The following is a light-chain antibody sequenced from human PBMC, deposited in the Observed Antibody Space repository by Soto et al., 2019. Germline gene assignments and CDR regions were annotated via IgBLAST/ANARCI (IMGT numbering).Light chain of an antibody. Sequence: ISMTQSSSTLSVSPGERVTLSCSASRSISRNLAWYQQSRGQAPRLLVYGASTRATGTPDRFSGGGSGTEFTLTISSLQSDDFAVYYCHQYNDWPAITFGQGTRLEIK. J-gene: IGKJ5*01. CDR3: HQYNDWPAIT. V-gene: IGKV3D-15*01. CDR2: GAS. CDR1: RSISRN.